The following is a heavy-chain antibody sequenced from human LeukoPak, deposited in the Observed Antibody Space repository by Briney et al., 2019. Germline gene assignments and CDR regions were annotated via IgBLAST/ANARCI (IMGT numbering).Heavy chain of an antibody. CDR2: TYYRSKWYN. Sequence: SQTFSLTCAISGDSVSSNIANWNWIRQSPSRGLEWLGRTYYRSKWYNEYATSVRSRIIISPDTSKNQFSLQLNSVIPEDTAVYYCARSAWGLGTEYWGQGTLVTVSS. CDR1: GDSVSSNIAN. J-gene: IGHJ4*02. V-gene: IGHV6-1*01. D-gene: IGHD7-27*01. CDR3: ARSAWGLGTEY.